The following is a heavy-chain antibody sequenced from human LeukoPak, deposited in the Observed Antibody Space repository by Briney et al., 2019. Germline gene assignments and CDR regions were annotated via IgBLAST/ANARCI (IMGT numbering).Heavy chain of an antibody. V-gene: IGHV3-48*03. D-gene: IGHD2-15*01. CDR3: AGDGHWCSGGSCPYYYYGMDV. CDR2: ISSSGSTI. Sequence: PGGSLRLSCAASEFTFSSYEMNWVRQAPGKGLEWVSYISSSGSTIYYADSVKGRFTISRDNAKNSLYLQMNSLRAEDTAVYYCAGDGHWCSGGSCPYYYYGMDVWGQGTTVTVSS. J-gene: IGHJ6*02. CDR1: EFTFSSYE.